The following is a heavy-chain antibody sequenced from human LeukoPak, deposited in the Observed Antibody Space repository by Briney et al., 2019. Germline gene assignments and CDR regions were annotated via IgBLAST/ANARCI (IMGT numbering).Heavy chain of an antibody. Sequence: SETLSLTCAVYGGSFSGYYWSWIRQPPGKGLEWIGSIFYSGSTYYNPSLKSRVTISVDTSKKQFSLKLSSVTATDTAVYYCARHMGFITMVRGVINNNWFDPWGQGTLVTVSS. CDR2: IFYSGST. V-gene: IGHV4-34*12. CDR1: GGSFSGYY. D-gene: IGHD3-10*01. CDR3: ARHMGFITMVRGVINNNWFDP. J-gene: IGHJ5*02.